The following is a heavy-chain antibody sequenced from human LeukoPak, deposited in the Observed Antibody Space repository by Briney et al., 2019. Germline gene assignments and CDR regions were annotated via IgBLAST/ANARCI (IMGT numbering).Heavy chain of an antibody. CDR1: GGSISSSSYY. V-gene: IGHV4-39*01. J-gene: IGHJ3*02. D-gene: IGHD2-15*01. CDR2: IYYSGST. CDR3: ARAVGLRDAFDI. Sequence: PSETLSLTCTVSGGSISSSSYYWGWIRQPPGKGLEWIGSIYYSGSTYYNPSLKSRVTISVDTSKNQFSLKLSSVTAADTAVYYRARAVGLRDAFDIWGQGTMVTVSS.